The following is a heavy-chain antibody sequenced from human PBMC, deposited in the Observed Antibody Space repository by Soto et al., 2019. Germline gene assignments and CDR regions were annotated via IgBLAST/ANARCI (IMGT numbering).Heavy chain of an antibody. CDR2: ISYDGSNK. D-gene: IGHD5-12*01. V-gene: IGHV3-30-3*01. J-gene: IGHJ6*02. CDR1: GFTFSSYA. CDR3: ARDPIYDDYYYYGMDV. Sequence: QVQLVESGGGVVQPGRSLRLSCAASGFTFSSYAMHWVRQAPGKGLEWVAVISYDGSNKYYADSVKGRFTISRDNSKNTLYLQMNSLRAEDTAVYYCARDPIYDDYYYYGMDVWGQGTTVTVSS.